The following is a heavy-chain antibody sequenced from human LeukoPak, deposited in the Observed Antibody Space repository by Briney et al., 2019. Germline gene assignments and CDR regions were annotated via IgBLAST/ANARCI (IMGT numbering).Heavy chain of an antibody. CDR1: GFTFSSYG. D-gene: IGHD7-27*01. CDR3: AKDAPKLGRAVGY. CDR2: IWYDGTNK. J-gene: IGHJ4*02. V-gene: IGHV3-30*02. Sequence: GGSLRLSCVASGFTFSSYGMHWVRQAPGKGLEWVAVIWYDGTNKYYADSVKGRFTISRDNSKNTLYLQMNSLRAEDTAVYYCAKDAPKLGRAVGYWGQGTLVTASS.